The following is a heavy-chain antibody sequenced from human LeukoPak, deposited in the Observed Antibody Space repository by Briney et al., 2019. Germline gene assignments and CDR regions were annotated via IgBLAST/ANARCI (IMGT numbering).Heavy chain of an antibody. CDR1: GDTFIGYY. CDR3: ARGARTSGSSHY. Sequence: GTSVKVSCKASGDTFIGYYMHWVRQAPGQGLEWMGWINPNSGGTNYAQKFQGRVTMTRDTSISTAYMEVSRLRSDDTAVYYCARGARTSGSSHYWGQGTLVTVSS. J-gene: IGHJ4*02. CDR2: INPNSGGT. D-gene: IGHD3-22*01. V-gene: IGHV1-2*02.